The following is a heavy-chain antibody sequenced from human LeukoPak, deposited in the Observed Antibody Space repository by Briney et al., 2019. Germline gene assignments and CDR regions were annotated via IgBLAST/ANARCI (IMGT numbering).Heavy chain of an antibody. D-gene: IGHD4-17*01. CDR2: ISSSSSTI. CDR1: GFTFSNYS. V-gene: IGHV3-48*04. J-gene: IGHJ6*03. CDR3: ARTTMTTVTNYYYYYMDV. Sequence: GGSLRLSCAASGFTFSNYSMNWVRQAPGKGLEWVSYISSSSSTIYYADSVKGRFTISRDNAKNSLHLQMNSLRAEDTAVYYCARTTMTTVTNYYYYYMDVWGKGTPVTVSS.